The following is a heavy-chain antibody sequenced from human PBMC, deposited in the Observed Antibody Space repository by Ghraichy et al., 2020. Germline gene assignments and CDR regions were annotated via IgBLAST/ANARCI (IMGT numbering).Heavy chain of an antibody. CDR3: ARASGPYCSSTSCHPFDY. D-gene: IGHD2-2*01. V-gene: IGHV1-18*01. Sequence: ASVKVSCKASGYTFTSYGISWVRQAPGQGLEWMGWISAYNGNTNYAQKLQGRVTMTTDTSTSTAYMELRSLRSDDTAVYYCARASGPYCSSTSCHPFDYWGQGTLVTVSS. CDR1: GYTFTSYG. J-gene: IGHJ4*02. CDR2: ISAYNGNT.